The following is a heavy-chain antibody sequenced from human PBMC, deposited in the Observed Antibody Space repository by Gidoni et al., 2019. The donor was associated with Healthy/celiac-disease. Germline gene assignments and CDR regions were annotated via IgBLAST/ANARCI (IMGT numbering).Heavy chain of an antibody. D-gene: IGHD4-17*01. J-gene: IGHJ6*02. CDR2: IYYSGST. Sequence: SIYYSGSTYYNPSLKSRVTISVDTSKNQFSLKLSSVTAADTAVYYCSYGHNYYYYGMDVWGQGTTVTVSS. V-gene: IGHV4-39*01. CDR3: SYGHNYYYYGMDV.